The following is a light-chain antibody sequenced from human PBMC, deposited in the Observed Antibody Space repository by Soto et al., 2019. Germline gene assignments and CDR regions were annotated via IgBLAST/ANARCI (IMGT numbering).Light chain of an antibody. V-gene: IGKV1-17*01. J-gene: IGKJ1*01. Sequence: DIQMTQSPSSLSASVGDSVTITCRASQGIGNDLGWYHQTPGKAPRRLIYGASNLQSGVPSRFGGSGSGTDFSLTISSVQPEDFATYYCLQHHTYPWTFGQGTKVDIK. CDR2: GAS. CDR1: QGIGND. CDR3: LQHHTYPWT.